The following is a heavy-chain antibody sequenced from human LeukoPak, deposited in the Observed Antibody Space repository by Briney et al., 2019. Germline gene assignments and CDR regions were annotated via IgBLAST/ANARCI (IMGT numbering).Heavy chain of an antibody. J-gene: IGHJ4*02. CDR3: ARVRAAAGGFDY. Sequence: KTGGSLRLSCAASGFTFSSYSMNWVRQAPGKGLEWVSSISSSSSYIYYADSVKGRFTISRDSAKNSLYLQMNSLRAEDTAVYYCARVRAAAGGFDYWGQGTLVTVSS. V-gene: IGHV3-21*01. CDR2: ISSSSSYI. CDR1: GFTFSSYS. D-gene: IGHD6-13*01.